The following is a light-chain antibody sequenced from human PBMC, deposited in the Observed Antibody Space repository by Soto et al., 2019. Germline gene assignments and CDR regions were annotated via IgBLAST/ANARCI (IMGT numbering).Light chain of an antibody. J-gene: IGLJ1*01. CDR2: EVD. V-gene: IGLV2-8*01. CDR1: SSDVGRYNF. Sequence: QSALTQPPSASGSPGQSVTFSCTGTSSDVGRYNFVSWYQQHPGKAPKLIIYEVDKRPSGVPDRFSGSKSGSTASLTVSGLQAEDEADYYCSSYAGTAYVFGTGTKLTVL. CDR3: SSYAGTAYV.